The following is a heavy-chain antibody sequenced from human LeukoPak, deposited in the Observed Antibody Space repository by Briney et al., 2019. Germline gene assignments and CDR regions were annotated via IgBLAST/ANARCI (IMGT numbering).Heavy chain of an antibody. J-gene: IGHJ4*02. CDR3: AKDLYYYDSSGYSLDY. D-gene: IGHD3-22*01. Sequence: GGSLRLSCAASGFTFSSYGMHWVRQAPGKGLEWVAFIRYDGSNKYYADSVKGRFAISRDNSKNTLYLQMNSLRAEDTAVYYCAKDLYYYDSSGYSLDYWGQGTLVTVSS. CDR1: GFTFSSYG. CDR2: IRYDGSNK. V-gene: IGHV3-30*02.